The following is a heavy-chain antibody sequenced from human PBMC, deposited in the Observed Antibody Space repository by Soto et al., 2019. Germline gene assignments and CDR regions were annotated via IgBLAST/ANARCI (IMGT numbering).Heavy chain of an antibody. CDR1: GGSISSSSYF. CDR3: AAYDYVWGSYRLDY. V-gene: IGHV4-39*01. D-gene: IGHD3-16*02. Sequence: SETLSLTCTVSGGSISSSSYFWGWIRQPPGKGLEWIGSIYYSGSTYYNPSLKSRVTISVDTSKNQFSLKLSSVTAADTAVYYCAAYDYVWGSYRLDYWGQGTLVT. J-gene: IGHJ4*02. CDR2: IYYSGST.